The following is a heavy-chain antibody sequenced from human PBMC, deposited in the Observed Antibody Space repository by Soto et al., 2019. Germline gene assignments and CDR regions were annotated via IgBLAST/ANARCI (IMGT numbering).Heavy chain of an antibody. Sequence: SETLSLTCTVSGGSISSSSYYWGWIRQPPGKGLEWIGSIYYSGSTYYNPSLKSRVTISVDTSKNQFSLKLSSVTAADTAVYYCARDDYSIGMDVWGQGTTVT. J-gene: IGHJ6*02. D-gene: IGHD4-4*01. CDR3: ARDDYSIGMDV. V-gene: IGHV4-39*02. CDR1: GGSISSSSYY. CDR2: IYYSGST.